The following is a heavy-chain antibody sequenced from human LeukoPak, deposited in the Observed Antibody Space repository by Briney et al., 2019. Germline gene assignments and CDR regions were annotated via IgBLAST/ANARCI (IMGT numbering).Heavy chain of an antibody. CDR2: INPNSGGT. CDR3: ARDAIVRDYSNSDY. V-gene: IGHV1-2*02. CDR1: GYTFTGYY. J-gene: IGHJ4*02. Sequence: ASVKVFCKASGYTFTGYYIHWVRQAPGQGLEWMGWINPNSGGTNYAQKFQGRDTMTRDTSISTAYMELSRLTSDDTAVYYCARDAIVRDYSNSDYWGQGTLVTVSS. D-gene: IGHD4-11*01.